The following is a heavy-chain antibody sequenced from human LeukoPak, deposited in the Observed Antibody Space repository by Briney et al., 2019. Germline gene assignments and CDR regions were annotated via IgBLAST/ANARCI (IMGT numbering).Heavy chain of an antibody. CDR2: IYYSGST. D-gene: IGHD2-15*01. CDR3: ARLVGGPESFDY. Sequence: GSLRLSCAASGVTLSDVWMSWVRQVPGKGVEWIGYIYYSGSTNYNPSLKSRVTISVDTSKNQFSLKLSSVTAADTAVYYCARLVGGPESFDYWGQGTLVTVSS. V-gene: IGHV4-59*08. CDR1: GVTLSDVW. J-gene: IGHJ4*02.